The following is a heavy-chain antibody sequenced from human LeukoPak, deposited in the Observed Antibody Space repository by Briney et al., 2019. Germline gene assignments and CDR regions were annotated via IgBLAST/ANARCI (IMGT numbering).Heavy chain of an antibody. CDR1: GFTFSSYA. J-gene: IGHJ4*02. V-gene: IGHV4-34*01. D-gene: IGHD3-22*01. Sequence: PGGSLRLSCAASGFTFSSYAMSWVRQPPGKGLEWIGEINHSGSTNYNPSLKSRVTISVDTSKNQFSLKLSSVTAADTAVYYCARIAPASMDSSGHFDYWGQGTLVTVSS. CDR3: ARIAPASMDSSGHFDY. CDR2: INHSGST.